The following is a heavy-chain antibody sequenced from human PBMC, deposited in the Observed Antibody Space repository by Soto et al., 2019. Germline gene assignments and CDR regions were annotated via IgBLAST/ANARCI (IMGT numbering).Heavy chain of an antibody. V-gene: IGHV4-39*01. Sequence: SETLSLTCTVSGGSISGSGYYWGWIRQPPGNGLEWIGSIQYSGSTYSNPSLKSRVTISVDTSKNQFSLKLSSVTAADTAVYYCARLRPARLFDYWGQGTLVTVSS. CDR1: GGSISGSGYY. J-gene: IGHJ4*02. D-gene: IGHD6-6*01. CDR2: IQYSGST. CDR3: ARLRPARLFDY.